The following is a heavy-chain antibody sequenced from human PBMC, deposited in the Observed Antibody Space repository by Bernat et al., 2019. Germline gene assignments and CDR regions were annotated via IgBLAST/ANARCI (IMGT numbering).Heavy chain of an antibody. CDR1: GSTFSSYG. Sequence: EVQLLESGGGLVQPGGSLRLSCAASGSTFSSYGMNWFRQAPGKGLEWVSYITGSSSTVYYADSGKGRFTSSRDNAKNSLSLQMNSLRAEDTAVYYGAREVPYFDYWGQGTLVTVSS. CDR2: ITGSSSTV. J-gene: IGHJ4*02. CDR3: AREVPYFDY. V-gene: IGHV3-48*03.